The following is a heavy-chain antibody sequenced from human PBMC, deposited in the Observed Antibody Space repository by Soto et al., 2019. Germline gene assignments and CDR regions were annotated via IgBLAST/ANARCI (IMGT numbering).Heavy chain of an antibody. CDR1: GYTFAGCY. CDR3: ARGRPIEDYGDYIFDY. V-gene: IGHV1-2*04. D-gene: IGHD4-17*01. Sequence: GASVEVSCKASGYTFAGCYRRWVRQAPGQGLEWMGWINPNSGGTNYAQKFQGWVTMTRDTSISTAYMELSRLRSDDTAVYYCARGRPIEDYGDYIFDYWGQGTLVTVSS. J-gene: IGHJ4*02. CDR2: INPNSGGT.